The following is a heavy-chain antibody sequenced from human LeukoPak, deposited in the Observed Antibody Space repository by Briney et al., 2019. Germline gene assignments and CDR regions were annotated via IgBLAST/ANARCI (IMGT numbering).Heavy chain of an antibody. CDR3: ARDLTPSDQFDY. Sequence: SETLSLTCSVSGGSISLSYYYWGWIRQPPGKALEWIGSVYYSGTTSYNPSLKSRVTISVDTSKNQFSLKLSSVTAADTAVYYCARDLTPSDQFDYWGQGTLVTVSS. J-gene: IGHJ4*02. CDR1: GGSISLSYYY. CDR2: VYYSGTT. V-gene: IGHV4-39*07.